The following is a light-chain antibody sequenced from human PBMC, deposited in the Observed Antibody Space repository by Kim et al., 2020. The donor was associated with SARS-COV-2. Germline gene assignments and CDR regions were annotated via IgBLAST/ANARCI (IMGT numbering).Light chain of an antibody. CDR2: GES. CDR3: QHYGSAPKP. J-gene: IGKJ2*01. Sequence: CPVERATLSCSGSQRFTRGNLAWCPQKPGQAPRLLIYGESTSAPGIRARFSGSGSETDLILTTSRLGPEDLAVYYCQHYGSAPKPFGQGPKLEIK. V-gene: IGKV3-20*01. CDR1: QRFTRGN.